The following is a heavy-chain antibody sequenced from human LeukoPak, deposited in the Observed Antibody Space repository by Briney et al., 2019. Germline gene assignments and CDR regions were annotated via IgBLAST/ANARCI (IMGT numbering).Heavy chain of an antibody. J-gene: IGHJ4*02. D-gene: IGHD3-22*01. CDR3: ARIEARYCYDSSGSVDY. Sequence: GGSLRLSCAASGFTFSSYSMNWVRQAPGKGLEWVSSISSSSSYIYYADSVKGRFTICRNNAKNSLYLQMNSLRAEDTAVYYCARIEARYCYDSSGSVDYWGQGTLVTVSS. CDR2: ISSSSSYI. CDR1: GFTFSSYS. V-gene: IGHV3-21*01.